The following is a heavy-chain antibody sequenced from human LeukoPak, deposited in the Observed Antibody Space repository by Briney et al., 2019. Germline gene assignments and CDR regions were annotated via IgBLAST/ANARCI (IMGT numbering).Heavy chain of an antibody. Sequence: SETLSLTCTVSGGSISRDYWSWIRQPPGKGLEWIGYIDYAGRTTYNPSLKSRVTISVDTSKNQFSLKLSSVTAADTAVYYCARDARRVDPWGQGTLVTVSS. V-gene: IGHV4-59*12. CDR2: IDYAGRT. CDR3: ARDARRVDP. J-gene: IGHJ5*02. CDR1: GGSISRDY.